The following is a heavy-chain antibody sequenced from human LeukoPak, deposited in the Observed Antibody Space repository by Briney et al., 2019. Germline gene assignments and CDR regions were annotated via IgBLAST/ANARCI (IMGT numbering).Heavy chain of an antibody. J-gene: IGHJ4*02. Sequence: TGGSLRLSCAASGFTFSSYAMSWVRQAPGKGLEWVSAISGSGGSTYYADSVKGRFTISRDNSKNTLYLQMSSLRAEDTAVYYCAKAPSPVLRFLEWLNGIDYWGQGTLVTVSS. CDR3: AKAPSPVLRFLEWLNGIDY. CDR1: GFTFSSYA. V-gene: IGHV3-23*01. CDR2: ISGSGGST. D-gene: IGHD3-3*01.